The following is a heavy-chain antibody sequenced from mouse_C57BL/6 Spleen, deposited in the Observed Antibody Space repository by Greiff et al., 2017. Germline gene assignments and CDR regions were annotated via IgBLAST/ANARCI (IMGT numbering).Heavy chain of an antibody. CDR1: GFTFNTYA. CDR3: VRSMTTVVATDWYFDV. V-gene: IGHV10-3*01. D-gene: IGHD1-1*01. J-gene: IGHJ1*03. CDR2: IRSKSSNYAT. Sequence: EVMLVESGGGLVQPKGSLKLSCAASGFTFNTYAMHWVRQAPGKGLEWVARIRSKSSNYATYYADSVKARFTISRDDSQSMLYLQMNTLKTEDTAMDDCVRSMTTVVATDWYFDVWGTGTTVTVSS.